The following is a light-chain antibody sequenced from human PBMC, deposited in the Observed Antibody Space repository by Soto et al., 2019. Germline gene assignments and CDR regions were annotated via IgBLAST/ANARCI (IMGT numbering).Light chain of an antibody. J-gene: IGLJ1*01. CDR1: SSDIGAYNH. Sequence: QSALTQPASVSGSPGQSITISCIGTSSDIGAYNHVSWYQQHPGKVPKLMIYEVTNRPSGLSNRFSGSKSGNTASLTISGLQAEDEAEYFCSSCSSSSTLYVFGTGTKVTVL. V-gene: IGLV2-14*01. CDR2: EVT. CDR3: SSCSSSSTLYV.